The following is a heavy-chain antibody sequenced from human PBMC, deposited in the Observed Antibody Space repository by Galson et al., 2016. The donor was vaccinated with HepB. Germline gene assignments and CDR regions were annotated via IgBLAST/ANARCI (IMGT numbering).Heavy chain of an antibody. D-gene: IGHD1-26*01. CDR2: IYSTGTT. J-gene: IGHJ4*02. Sequence: SLRLSCAASGFTVSNNYMTWFRQAPGKVLEWVSLIYSTGTTSYADSVKGRFTISRDSSKNTLYLQMNSLRAEDTAIYYCARDSGTPPPRRGPSSGYWGQGTLVTVSS. V-gene: IGHV3-53*01. CDR1: GFTVSNNY. CDR3: ARDSGTPPPRRGPSSGY.